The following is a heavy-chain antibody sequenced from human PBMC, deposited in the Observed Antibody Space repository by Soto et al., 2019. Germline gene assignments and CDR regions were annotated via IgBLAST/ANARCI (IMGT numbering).Heavy chain of an antibody. V-gene: IGHV3-21*01. J-gene: IGHJ5*02. CDR3: TRDASRDSSARGWFDP. CDR1: GFTFRSFT. Sequence: GGSLRLSCAASGFTFRSFTMDWFRQAPGKGLEWVSTISSNSAYIYYTDALRGRFTISRDNAKNSLHLQMNSLRAEDTAVYYCTRDASRDSSARGWFDPWGPGTLVTVSS. CDR2: ISSNSAYI. D-gene: IGHD6-13*01.